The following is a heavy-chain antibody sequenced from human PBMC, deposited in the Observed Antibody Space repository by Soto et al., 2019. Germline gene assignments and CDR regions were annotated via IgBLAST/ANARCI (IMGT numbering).Heavy chain of an antibody. Sequence: SQTLSLTCVISGDSVSSNGACWNWIRQSPSRGPQWLGRIYYRSKWFHGYAASVESRMAINPDTSRNQFSLQLNYVTPEDTAVYYCARVHCSAGTCLDGLDFWGQGTTVTVSS. CDR1: GDSVSSNGAC. D-gene: IGHD2-15*01. CDR3: ARVHCSAGTCLDGLDF. V-gene: IGHV6-1*01. CDR2: IYYRSKWFH. J-gene: IGHJ6*02.